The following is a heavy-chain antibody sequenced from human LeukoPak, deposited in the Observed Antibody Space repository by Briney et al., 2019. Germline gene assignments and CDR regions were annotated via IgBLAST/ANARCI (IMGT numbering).Heavy chain of an antibody. CDR1: GASLNSGGYY. CDR2: VYYSGST. V-gene: IGHV4-61*08. J-gene: IGHJ2*01. Sequence: PSDTLSLTCTVSGASLNSGGYYWNWIRQPPGKEPEWIGYVYYSGSTNYNRSLKSRVTISVDTSKNQFSLKLTSVTAADTAVYYCAREGWDLWGRGTLVTVRS. D-gene: IGHD2-15*01. CDR3: AREGWDL.